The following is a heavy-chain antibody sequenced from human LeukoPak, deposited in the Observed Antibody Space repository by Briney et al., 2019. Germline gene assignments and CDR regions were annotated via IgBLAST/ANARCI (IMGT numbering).Heavy chain of an antibody. Sequence: PGGSLRLSCAASGFTFSSYWMHWVRQAPGKGLVWVSRINSDGSSTSYADSVKGRFTISRDNAKNTLYLQMNSLRAEDTAVYYCASSRGFSTYYYDSSDRYFDYWGQGTLVTVSS. J-gene: IGHJ4*02. CDR1: GFTFSSYW. D-gene: IGHD3-22*01. CDR3: ASSRGFSTYYYDSSDRYFDY. V-gene: IGHV3-74*01. CDR2: INSDGSST.